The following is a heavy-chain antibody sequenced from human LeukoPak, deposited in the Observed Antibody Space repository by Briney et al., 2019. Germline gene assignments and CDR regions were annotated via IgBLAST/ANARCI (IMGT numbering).Heavy chain of an antibody. V-gene: IGHV3-30*02. J-gene: IGHJ4*02. D-gene: IGHD4-23*01. CDR3: ASSYGGNFFDY. CDR2: SRYNGIET. CDR1: GFNFSSFG. Sequence: GGSLRLSCAASGFNFSSFGMHWVRQAPGKGLEWVAFSRYNGIETYFADSVKGRFTISRDNSKNTLYLQINSPRGDDSAVYFCASSYGGNFFDYWGQGTLVTVSS.